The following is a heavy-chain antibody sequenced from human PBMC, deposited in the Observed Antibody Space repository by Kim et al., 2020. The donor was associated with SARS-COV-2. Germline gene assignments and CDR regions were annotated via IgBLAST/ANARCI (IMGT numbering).Heavy chain of an antibody. CDR2: GRT. D-gene: IGHD1-26*01. CDR3: ARGLRVLGY. Sequence: GRTNYNPSLNRPVTITVYTSKNQFCLQLSSVTAADTAVYYCARGLRVLGYWGQGTLVTVSS. J-gene: IGHJ4*02. V-gene: IGHV4-34*01.